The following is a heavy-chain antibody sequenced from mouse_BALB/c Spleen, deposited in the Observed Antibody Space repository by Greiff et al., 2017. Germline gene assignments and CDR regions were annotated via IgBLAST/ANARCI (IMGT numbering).Heavy chain of an antibody. Sequence: VQLQQSGAELVRSGASVKLSCTASGFNIKDYYMHWVKQRPEQGLEWIGWIDPENGDTEYAPKFQGKATMTADTSSNTAYLQLSSLTSEDTAVYYCNADSSGPGLFAYWGQGTLVTVSA. V-gene: IGHV14-4*02. CDR3: NADSSGPGLFAY. CDR1: GFNIKDYY. J-gene: IGHJ3*01. CDR2: IDPENGDT. D-gene: IGHD3-2*01.